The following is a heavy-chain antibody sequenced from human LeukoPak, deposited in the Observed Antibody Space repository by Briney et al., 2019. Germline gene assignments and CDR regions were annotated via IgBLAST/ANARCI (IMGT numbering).Heavy chain of an antibody. CDR2: ILNRGEST. V-gene: IGHV3-23*01. Sequence: GGSLRLSCVASGFTFSNYDMNWVRQAPGKGMEWVSGILNRGESTYYTDSVKGRFTISRDNSKNTLYVQMNSLRAEDTAVYYCVSSCTSTSCYVPAYWGQGTLVTVSS. J-gene: IGHJ4*02. CDR1: GFTFSNYD. D-gene: IGHD2-2*01. CDR3: VSSCTSTSCYVPAY.